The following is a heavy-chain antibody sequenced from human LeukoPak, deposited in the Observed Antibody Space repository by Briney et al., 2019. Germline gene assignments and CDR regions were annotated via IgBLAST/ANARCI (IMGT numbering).Heavy chain of an antibody. CDR3: ARDPRVTGGELVDY. V-gene: IGHV1-18*01. CDR1: GYTFTSYG. J-gene: IGHJ4*02. CDR2: ISAYNGNT. Sequence: ASVTVSCKASGYTFTSYGISWVRQAPGQGLEWMGWISAYNGNTNYAQKLQGRVTMTTDTSTSTAYMELRSLRSDDTAVYYCARDPRVTGGELVDYWGQGTLVTVSS. D-gene: IGHD1-26*01.